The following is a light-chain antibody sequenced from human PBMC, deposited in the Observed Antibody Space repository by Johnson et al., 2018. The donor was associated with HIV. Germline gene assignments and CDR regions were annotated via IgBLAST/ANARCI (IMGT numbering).Light chain of an antibody. CDR2: DNN. CDR1: SSNIGNNY. J-gene: IGLJ1*01. Sequence: QSVLTQPPSVSAAPGQKVTISCSGSSSNIGNNYVSWYQQLPGTAPKLLIYDNNKRPSGIPARFSGSKSATSATLDIPGLPTGDEADYYCGTWDGSLSVYVFGAGTEVTVL. V-gene: IGLV1-51*01. CDR3: GTWDGSLSVYV.